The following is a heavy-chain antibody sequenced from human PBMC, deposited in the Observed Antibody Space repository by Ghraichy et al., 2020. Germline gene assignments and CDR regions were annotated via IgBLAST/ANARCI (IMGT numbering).Heavy chain of an antibody. Sequence: GGSLRLSCAASGFTFSDHYMSWIRQAPGKGLEWVSYISPTSAYTNYGDSVKGRFTISRDNAKNSLYLQMNSLRAEDTAVYYCARDESIAAATPDYWGQGTLVTVSS. D-gene: IGHD6-13*01. J-gene: IGHJ4*02. CDR1: GFTFSDHY. CDR3: ARDESIAAATPDY. CDR2: ISPTSAYT. V-gene: IGHV3-11*06.